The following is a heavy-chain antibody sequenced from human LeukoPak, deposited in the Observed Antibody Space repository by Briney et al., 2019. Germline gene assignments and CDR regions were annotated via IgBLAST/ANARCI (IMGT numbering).Heavy chain of an antibody. J-gene: IGHJ6*03. CDR3: AKSLRDGYNSRYYYYYMDV. CDR2: TSGSGGST. D-gene: IGHD5-24*01. V-gene: IGHV3-23*01. CDR1: GFTFSSYA. Sequence: PGGSLRLSCAASGFTFSSYAMSWVRQAPGKGLEWVSATSGSGGSTYYADSVKGRFTISRDNSKNTLYLQMNSLRAEDTAVYYCAKSLRDGYNSRYYYYYMDVWGKGTTVTVSS.